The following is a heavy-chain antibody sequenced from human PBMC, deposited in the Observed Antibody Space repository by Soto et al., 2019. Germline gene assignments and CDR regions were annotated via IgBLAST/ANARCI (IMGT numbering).Heavy chain of an antibody. J-gene: IGHJ6*02. V-gene: IGHV3-23*01. CDR1: GFTFSSYA. D-gene: IGHD6-6*01. Sequence: GGSLRLSCAASGFTFSSYAMSWVRQAPGKGLEWVSAISGSGGSTYYADSVKGRFTISRDNSKNTLYLQMNSLRAEDTAVYYCAKDRQLVLYYYGMDVWGQGTTVTVSS. CDR2: ISGSGGST. CDR3: AKDRQLVLYYYGMDV.